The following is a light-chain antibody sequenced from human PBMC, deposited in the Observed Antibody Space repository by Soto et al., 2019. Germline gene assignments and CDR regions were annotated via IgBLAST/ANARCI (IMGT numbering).Light chain of an antibody. Sequence: NVLTQSPGTQSLSPGESVTLSCRASQSVSRGNLAWYQQKPGQAPRLLIYGGSIRATGIPDRFSGSGSGTAFTLSISRLEPEDFAVYYCLQYVSPPYTFGQGTKVDIK. CDR2: GGS. CDR1: QSVSRGN. V-gene: IGKV3-20*01. J-gene: IGKJ2*01. CDR3: LQYVSPPYT.